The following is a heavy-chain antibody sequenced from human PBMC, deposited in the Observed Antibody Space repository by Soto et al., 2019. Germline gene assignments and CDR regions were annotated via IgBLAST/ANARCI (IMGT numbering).Heavy chain of an antibody. V-gene: IGHV4-34*01. J-gene: IGHJ6*03. CDR2: INHSGST. CDR3: ARGLALYDYIWGSYDYYYMDV. Sequence: SETLSLTCAVYGGSFSGYYWSWIRQPPGKGLEWIGEINHSGSTNYNPSLKSRVTISVDTSKNQFSLKLSSVTAADTAVYYCARGLALYDYIWGSYDYYYMDVWGKGTKVTVSS. D-gene: IGHD3-16*01. CDR1: GGSFSGYY.